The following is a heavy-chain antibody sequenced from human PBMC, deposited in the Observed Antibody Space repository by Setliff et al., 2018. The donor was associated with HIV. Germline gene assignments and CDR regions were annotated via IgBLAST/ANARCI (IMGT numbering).Heavy chain of an antibody. CDR2: IYSDDYT. J-gene: IGHJ6*02. CDR3: AKVYGTGYFYYYYGMHV. V-gene: IGHV3-66*01. Sequence: HPGGSLRLSCAASGFSINNKYMGWVRQAPGKGLEWVSIIYSDDYTYYADSFKGRFAMSRDSSKNILSLEMNYLRAEDTAVYYCAKVYGTGYFYYYYGMHVWGQGTTVTVSS. D-gene: IGHD2-8*02. CDR1: GFSINNKY.